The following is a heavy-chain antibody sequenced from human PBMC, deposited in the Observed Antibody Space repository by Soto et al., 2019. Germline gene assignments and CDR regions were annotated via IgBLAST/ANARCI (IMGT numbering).Heavy chain of an antibody. CDR3: VRDSGAKLSSS. J-gene: IGHJ4*02. Sequence: SVKVSCKASGGTFSSYRINWVRQAPGQGLEWVGGIVPIYRTADYAQKFQGRVTITADESARTSYMELRSLKYQDTAVYYCVRDSGAKLSSSWGQGTLVTVSS. V-gene: IGHV1-69*13. D-gene: IGHD6-13*01. CDR2: IVPIYRTA. CDR1: GGTFSSYR.